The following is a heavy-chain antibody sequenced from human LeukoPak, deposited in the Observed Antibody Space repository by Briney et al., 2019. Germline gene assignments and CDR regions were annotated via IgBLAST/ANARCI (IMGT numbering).Heavy chain of an antibody. V-gene: IGHV3-11*05. J-gene: IGHJ3*02. Sequence: AGGSLRLSCAASGFTFSNYAMSWVRQAPGKGLEWVSYISFSSSYTNYADSVKGRFTISRDNAKNSLYLQMNNLRAEDTAVYYCARDRVGGFDMWGQGTMVTVSS. CDR2: ISFSSSYT. CDR3: ARDRVGGFDM. CDR1: GFTFSNYA. D-gene: IGHD1-26*01.